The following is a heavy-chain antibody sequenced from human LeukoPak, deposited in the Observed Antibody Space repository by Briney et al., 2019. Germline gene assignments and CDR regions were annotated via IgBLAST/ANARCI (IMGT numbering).Heavy chain of an antibody. CDR2: INPDDKST. J-gene: IGHJ6*02. CDR1: GFTFSKYW. Sequence: PGGYLRLSCAASGFTFSKYWLHWVRHPPGRGLVWLARINPDDKSTSYADSVKGRFTVSRDNAKNTLYLQMHSLRVEDTAMYYCARGLRDRYGMDVWGQGTTVTVSS. V-gene: IGHV3-74*01. CDR3: ARGLRDRYGMDV.